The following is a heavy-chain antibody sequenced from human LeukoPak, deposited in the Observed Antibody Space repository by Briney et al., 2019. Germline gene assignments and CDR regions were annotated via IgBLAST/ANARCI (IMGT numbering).Heavy chain of an antibody. V-gene: IGHV3-53*01. CDR2: IYSGGST. J-gene: IGHJ4*02. CDR3: ASHYDSSGYYFD. CDR1: GFTVSSNY. D-gene: IGHD3-22*01. Sequence: PGGSLRLSCAASGFTVSSNYRSWVRQAPGKGLEWVSVIYSGGSTYYADSVKGRFTISRDNSKNTLYLQMNSLRAEDTAVYYCASHYDSSGYYFDRGQGTLVTVSS.